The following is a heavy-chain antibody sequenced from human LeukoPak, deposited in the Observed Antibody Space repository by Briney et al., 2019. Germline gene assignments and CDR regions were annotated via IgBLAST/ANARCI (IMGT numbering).Heavy chain of an antibody. D-gene: IGHD2-2*01. CDR2: ISDSGDNT. Sequence: GGSLSLSCAASGFTFSSYALIWLREAPGEGLEWVSGISDSGDNTNYADSVKGRFSISRDNSKNTLYLQMNSLRAEDTAGYYCARSGSSDDAFDIWGQGTMVTVSS. CDR1: GFTFSSYA. J-gene: IGHJ3*02. V-gene: IGHV3-23*01. CDR3: ARSGSSDDAFDI.